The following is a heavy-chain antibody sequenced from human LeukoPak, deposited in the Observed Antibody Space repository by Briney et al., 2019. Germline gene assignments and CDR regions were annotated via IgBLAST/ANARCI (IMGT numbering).Heavy chain of an antibody. CDR2: IYYSGNT. J-gene: IGHJ4*02. V-gene: IGHV4-59*01. Sequence: PSETLSLTCIVAGGSISSYYWSWIRQPPGKGLEWIGYIYYSGNTNYNPSLKSRVTISVDTSKNQFSLKLSSVTAADTAVYYCARVGNSIGYNYGYGYFDYWGQGTLVTVSS. D-gene: IGHD5-18*01. CDR3: ARVGNSIGYNYGYGYFDY. CDR1: GGSISSYY.